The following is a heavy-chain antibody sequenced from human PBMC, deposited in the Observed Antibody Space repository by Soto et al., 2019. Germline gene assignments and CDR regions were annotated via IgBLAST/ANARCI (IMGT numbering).Heavy chain of an antibody. D-gene: IGHD1-7*01. CDR1: GYTFFKYV. J-gene: IGHJ3*01. V-gene: IGHV1-46*01. CDR2: INPSRGSA. Sequence: VASVKVSCKASGYTFFKYVIHWVRQAPGQGLEWIGIINPSRGSATYGPIFQGRVSLTTDMPTSTVYMELSSLRSEDTAIYYCARPLIGNTIDLWGQGTSVTVSS. CDR3: ARPLIGNTIDL.